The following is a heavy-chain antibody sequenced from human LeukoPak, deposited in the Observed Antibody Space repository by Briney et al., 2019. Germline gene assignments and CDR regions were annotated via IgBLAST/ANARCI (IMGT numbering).Heavy chain of an antibody. V-gene: IGHV4-34*01. D-gene: IGHD3-3*01. J-gene: IGHJ3*02. CDR2: SGST. Sequence: SGSTNYNPSLKSRVTISVDTSKNQFSLKLSSVTAADTAVYYCARARGITIFGVVIRQAFDIWGQGTMVTVSS. CDR3: ARARGITIFGVVIRQAFDI.